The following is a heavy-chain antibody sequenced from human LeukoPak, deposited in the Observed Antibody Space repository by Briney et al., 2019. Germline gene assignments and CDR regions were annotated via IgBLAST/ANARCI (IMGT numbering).Heavy chain of an antibody. J-gene: IGHJ4*02. D-gene: IGHD1-1*01. V-gene: IGHV4-34*01. CDR3: ARHLPGGTNFDY. CDR1: GGSFSGYY. Sequence: PSETLSLTCAVYGGSFSGYYWSWIRQPPGKGLEWIGEINHSGSTNYNPSLKSRVTISVDTSKNQFSLKLSSVTAADTAVYYCARHLPGGTNFDYWGQGTLVTVSS. CDR2: INHSGST.